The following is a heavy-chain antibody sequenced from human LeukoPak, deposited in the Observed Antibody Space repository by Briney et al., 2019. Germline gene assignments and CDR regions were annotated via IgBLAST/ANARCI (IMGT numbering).Heavy chain of an antibody. CDR2: IRRKAHSYAT. CDR1: GFTFSAAA. Sequence: PGGSLRLSCAASGFTFSAAAMHWVRQASGKGLEWVGRIRRKAHSYATANGASVKGRFTISRDDSKNTAYLQMNSLKTEDTAVYYCTREASSNYYYYMDVWSKGTTVTVSS. J-gene: IGHJ6*03. D-gene: IGHD3-10*01. V-gene: IGHV3-73*01. CDR3: TREASSNYYYYMDV.